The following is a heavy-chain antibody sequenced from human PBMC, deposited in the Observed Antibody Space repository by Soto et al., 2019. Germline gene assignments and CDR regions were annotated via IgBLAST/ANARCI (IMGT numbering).Heavy chain of an antibody. Sequence: VGSLRLSCAASGFIFSNEWMTWVRQAPGTGLECVANIKQDGSEKYYLDSVKGRFTISRDNAKNSLHLQLNSLRADDTAVYYCARGNTLDLWGQGTTVTVSS. V-gene: IGHV3-7*04. CDR1: GFIFSNEW. CDR3: ARGNTLDL. J-gene: IGHJ6*02. D-gene: IGHD2-15*01. CDR2: IKQDGSEK.